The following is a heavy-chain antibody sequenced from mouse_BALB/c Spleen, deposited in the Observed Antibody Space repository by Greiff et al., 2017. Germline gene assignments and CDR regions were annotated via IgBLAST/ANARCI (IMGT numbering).Heavy chain of an antibody. CDR2: IWWDDDK. V-gene: IGHV8-8*01. CDR3: ARIPCDGYYAMDY. Sequence: QVTLKVSGPGILQPSQTLSLTCSCSGFSLSTSGMGVGWIRQPSGKGLEWLAHIWWDDDKRYNPALKSRLTISKDTSSNQVFLKIASVDTADTATYYCARIPCDGYYAMDYWGQGTSVTVSS. D-gene: IGHD2-3*01. CDR1: GFSLSTSGMG. J-gene: IGHJ4*01.